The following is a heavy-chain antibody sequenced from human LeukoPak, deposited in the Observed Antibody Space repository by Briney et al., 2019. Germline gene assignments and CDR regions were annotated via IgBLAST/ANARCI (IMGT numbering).Heavy chain of an antibody. V-gene: IGHV4-4*02. CDR1: NGSITNNNW. J-gene: IGHJ4*02. D-gene: IGHD2-21*02. CDR3: ARVYGPNCGGDCYLGY. CDR2: IYHTGST. Sequence: SGTLSLTCTVSNGSITNNNWWSWVRQPPGKGLEWIGEIYHTGSTNYNPSLKSRVSMSVDKSKNQFFLKLSSVTAADTAVYYCARVYGPNCGGDCYLGYWGQGTLVTVSS.